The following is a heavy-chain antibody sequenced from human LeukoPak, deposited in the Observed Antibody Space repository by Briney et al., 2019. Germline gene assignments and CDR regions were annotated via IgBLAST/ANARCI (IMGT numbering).Heavy chain of an antibody. Sequence: PSETLSLTCTVSGGSISSSSYYWGWIRQPPGKGLEWIGSIYYSGSTYYSPSLKSRVTISVDTSKNQFSLKLSSVTAADTAVYYCARHVGPPTSHCDYWGQGTLVTVSS. CDR2: IYYSGST. CDR1: GGSISSSSYY. J-gene: IGHJ4*02. CDR3: ARHVGPPTSHCDY. V-gene: IGHV4-39*01. D-gene: IGHD2-2*01.